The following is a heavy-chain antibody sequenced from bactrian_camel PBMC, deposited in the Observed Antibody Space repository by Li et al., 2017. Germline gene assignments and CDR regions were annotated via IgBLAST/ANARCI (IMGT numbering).Heavy chain of an antibody. V-gene: IGHV3S53*01. J-gene: IGHJ7*01. CDR1: GRVFDGCG. D-gene: IGHD3*01. Sequence: QLVESGGGSVQAGGSLKLSCAAYGRVFDGCGMAWYRQAPGKEREKVAYFDSVGTTSYSDSVKGRFTISQDISKNMVYLRMNSLKPEDTAVYYCAADRAKMTARHGLSHLFRHGMDYWGDGTQVTVS. CDR2: FDSVGTT.